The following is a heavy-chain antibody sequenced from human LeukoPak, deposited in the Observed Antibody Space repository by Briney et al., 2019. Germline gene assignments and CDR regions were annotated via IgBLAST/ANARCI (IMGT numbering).Heavy chain of an antibody. J-gene: IGHJ5*02. Sequence: PSETLSLTCTVSGGSISGYYWSWIRQSPGKGLEWIGYICYTGITAYNPSLGSRVTISVDRSNNQFSLRLTSVTAADTAVYYCARLHSSRAEEFDPWGQGTLVTVSS. V-gene: IGHV4-59*01. CDR3: ARLHSSRAEEFDP. CDR2: ICYTGIT. CDR1: GGSISGYY.